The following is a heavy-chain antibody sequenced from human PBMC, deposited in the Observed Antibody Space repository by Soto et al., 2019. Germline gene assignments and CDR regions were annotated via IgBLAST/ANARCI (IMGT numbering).Heavy chain of an antibody. CDR1: AYTFTSYD. V-gene: IGHV1-8*01. J-gene: IGHJ4*02. Sequence: ASVKVSCKAAAYTFTSYDINWVRQATGQDFEWMGWMNPNNGNTAYAQKFQGRVTMTRDTSKSTAIMELSSLTSEDTAVYYCARGPRNWGVDYWGQGTLVTVSS. CDR3: ARGPRNWGVDY. D-gene: IGHD7-27*01. CDR2: MNPNNGNT.